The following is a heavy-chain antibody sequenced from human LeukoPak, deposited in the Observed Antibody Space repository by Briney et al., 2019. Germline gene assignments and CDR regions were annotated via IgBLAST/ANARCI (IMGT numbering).Heavy chain of an antibody. Sequence: SETLSLTCTVSGGSISSYYWNWIRQPAGKGLEWIGRIYTSGTTNYNPSLKSRVTMSVDTSKNQFSLKLTSVTASDTAVYYCARLPDPWGQGTLVTVSS. CDR3: ARLPDP. J-gene: IGHJ5*02. CDR1: GGSISSYY. CDR2: IYTSGTT. V-gene: IGHV4-4*07.